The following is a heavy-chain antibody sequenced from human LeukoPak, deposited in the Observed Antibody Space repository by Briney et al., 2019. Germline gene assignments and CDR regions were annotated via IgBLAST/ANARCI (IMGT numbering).Heavy chain of an antibody. CDR3: TGSPYYYYYYMDV. CDR2: ISSSSSYI. J-gene: IGHJ6*03. V-gene: IGHV3-21*01. D-gene: IGHD3-10*01. CDR1: GFTFSSYS. Sequence: SGGSLRLSCAASGFTFSSYSMNWVRQAPGKGLEWVSSISSSSSYIYYADSVKGRFTISRDNAKNSLYLQMNSLRAEDTAVYYCTGSPYYYYYYMDVWGKGTTVTVSS.